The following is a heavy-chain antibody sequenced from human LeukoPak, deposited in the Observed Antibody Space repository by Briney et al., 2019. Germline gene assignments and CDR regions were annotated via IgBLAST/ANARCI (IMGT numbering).Heavy chain of an antibody. CDR2: ISGSGGST. J-gene: IGHJ6*02. D-gene: IGHD3-22*01. CDR1: GFTFSSYA. V-gene: IGHV3-23*01. Sequence: PGGSLRLSCAASGFTFSSYAMSWVRQAPGKGLEWVSAISGSGGSTYYADSVKGRFTISRDNSKNTLYLQMNSLRAEDTAVYYCAKTAGFDMIVVVSYYYYGMDVWGQGTTVTVSS. CDR3: AKTAGFDMIVVVSYYYYGMDV.